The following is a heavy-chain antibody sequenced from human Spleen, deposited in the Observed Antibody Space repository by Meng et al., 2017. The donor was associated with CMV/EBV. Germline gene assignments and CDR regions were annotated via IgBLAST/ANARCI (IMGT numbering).Heavy chain of an antibody. J-gene: IGHJ5*02. V-gene: IGHV3-21*01. CDR2: ISSSSSYI. D-gene: IGHD3-3*01. CDR1: GFTFSSYS. Sequence: GESLKISCAASGFTFSSYSMNWVRQAPGKGLEWVSSISSSSSYIYYADSVKGRFTISRDNAKNSLYLQMNSLRAEDTAVYYCARSTSLRFLEWLFQEKRPDWFDPWGQGTLVTVSS. CDR3: ARSTSLRFLEWLFQEKRPDWFDP.